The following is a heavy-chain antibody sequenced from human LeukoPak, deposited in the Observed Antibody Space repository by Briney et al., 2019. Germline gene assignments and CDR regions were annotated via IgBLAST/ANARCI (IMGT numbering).Heavy chain of an antibody. Sequence: ASVKVSCKASGYTFTSYGISWVRQAPGQGLEWMGWISAYNGNSNYAQKLQGRVTMTTDTSTSTAYMELRSLRSDDTAVYYCVRVDWFCSGGSCYSFDPWGQGTLVTVSS. J-gene: IGHJ5*02. CDR2: ISAYNGNS. V-gene: IGHV1-18*01. D-gene: IGHD2-15*01. CDR1: GYTFTSYG. CDR3: VRVDWFCSGGSCYSFDP.